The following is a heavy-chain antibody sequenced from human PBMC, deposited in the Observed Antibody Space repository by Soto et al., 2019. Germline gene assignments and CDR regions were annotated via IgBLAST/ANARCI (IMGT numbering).Heavy chain of an antibody. CDR2: VHHSWGS. J-gene: IGHJ6*02. V-gene: IGHV4-59*08. D-gene: IGHD3-10*01. Sequence: QVQLQESGPGLVKPSETLSLSCTVSGGSISSYYWSWFRQSPGKRMEWIGYVHHSWGSSYNPSLQXXAXXSLATSKSQFSLKVPSVTATDTAVYYCARQGFGPLHGLVDVWGQGTTVTVSS. CDR1: GGSISSYY. CDR3: ARQGFGPLHGLVDV.